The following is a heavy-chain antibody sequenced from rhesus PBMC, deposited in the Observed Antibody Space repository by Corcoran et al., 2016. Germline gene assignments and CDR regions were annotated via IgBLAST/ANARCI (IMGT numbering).Heavy chain of an antibody. CDR3: ARQAVAANYGLDS. V-gene: IGHV4-99*01. Sequence: QVQLQESGPGLVKPSETLSLTCAVSGYSISSGYYWGWSSQPPGKGLEWIGYIGGSSGRTYYHPSLTVRVTIPQDTSKTPFSLTRSSVTAADTAVYYCARQAVAANYGLDSWGQGVVVTVSS. J-gene: IGHJ6*01. CDR2: IGGSSGRT. D-gene: IGHD4-29*01. CDR1: GYSISSGYY.